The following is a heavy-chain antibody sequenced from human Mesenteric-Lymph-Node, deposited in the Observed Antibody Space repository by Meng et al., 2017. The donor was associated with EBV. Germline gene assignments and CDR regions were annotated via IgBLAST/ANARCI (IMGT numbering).Heavy chain of an antibody. D-gene: IGHD1-26*01. J-gene: IGHJ4*02. Sequence: QGRRQESGPGLVRPSGTLSLTCFVSGGSISSSNWWSWVRQSPGKGLEWIGEINHSGSTNYNPSLKSRVTISVDTSKNQFSLKLSSVTAAGTAVYYCARGGVLSYYALDYWGQGTLVTVSS. CDR1: GGSISSSNW. CDR3: ARGGVLSYYALDY. CDR2: INHSGST. V-gene: IGHV4-4*02.